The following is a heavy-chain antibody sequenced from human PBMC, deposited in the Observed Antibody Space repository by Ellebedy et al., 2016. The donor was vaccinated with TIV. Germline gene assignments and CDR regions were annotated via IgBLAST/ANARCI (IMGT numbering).Heavy chain of an antibody. Sequence: MPSETLSLTCAVYGGSFSGYYWNWIRQPPGKGLEWIGEIDHSGSTNCNPFLKSRVTVSVDTSKNQFSLKLTSVTAADTAVYYCARLGVCARDCYSFDRWGPGTLVTVSS. D-gene: IGHD2-21*02. V-gene: IGHV4-34*01. CDR2: IDHSGST. J-gene: IGHJ5*02. CDR1: GGSFSGYY. CDR3: ARLGVCARDCYSFDR.